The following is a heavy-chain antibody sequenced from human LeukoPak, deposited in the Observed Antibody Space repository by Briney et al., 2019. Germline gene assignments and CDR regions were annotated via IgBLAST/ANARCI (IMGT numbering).Heavy chain of an antibody. CDR2: INYSGST. J-gene: IGHJ4*02. CDR3: ARVFSVAGTFDY. Sequence: PSETLSLTCTVSGGSISSSSYYWGWIRQPPGKGLEWIGSINYSGSTYYNPSLKSRVTMSVDTSKNQFSLNLSSVTAADTAVYYCARVFSVAGTFDYWGQGTLVTVSS. V-gene: IGHV4-39*07. CDR1: GGSISSSSYY. D-gene: IGHD6-19*01.